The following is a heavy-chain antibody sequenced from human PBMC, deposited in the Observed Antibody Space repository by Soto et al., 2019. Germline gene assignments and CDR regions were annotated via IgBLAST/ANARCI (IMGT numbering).Heavy chain of an antibody. J-gene: IGHJ2*01. CDR3: ARGCCSVGSGDSCWHFDL. Sequence: QVQLVQSGSEVKKPGASVKVSCKASGYTFTNYGMSWVRQAPGQGLEWMGWISAYNGNTNHAQNFQGRVTMTTDTATNTDYMELRSLRSADTAVYYCARGCCSVGSGDSCWHFDLWGSGALVTVSS. V-gene: IGHV1-18*01. CDR1: GYTFTNYG. D-gene: IGHD2-15*01. CDR2: ISAYNGNT.